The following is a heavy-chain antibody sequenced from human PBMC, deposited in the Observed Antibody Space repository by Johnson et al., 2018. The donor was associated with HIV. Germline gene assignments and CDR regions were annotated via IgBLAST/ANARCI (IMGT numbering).Heavy chain of an antibody. D-gene: IGHD3-22*01. CDR2: IRYDGSNK. CDR3: ARVYYYDNKDGFDI. CDR1: GFTFSDYG. V-gene: IGHV3-30*02. Sequence: QVQLVESGGGVVQPGGSLRLSCAASGFTFSDYGIHWVRQVPGKGLEWVAFIRYDGSNKYYADSVGGRFFISRDISKNLLYLQMNSLRTEDTAVYYCARVYYYDNKDGFDIWGQGTMVTVSS. J-gene: IGHJ3*02.